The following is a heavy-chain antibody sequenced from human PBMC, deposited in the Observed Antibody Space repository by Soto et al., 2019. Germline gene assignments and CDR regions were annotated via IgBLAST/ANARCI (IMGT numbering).Heavy chain of an antibody. Sequence: EVHLVESGGGLVKPGGSLRLSCAASGFTFTRYSMNWVRQAPGKGLEWVSSISSTTNYIYYGDSMKGRFTISRDNAKNSLYLEMNSLRVEDTAVYYCERESEDLTSNFDYWGQGTLVTVSS. V-gene: IGHV3-21*06. CDR2: ISSTTNYI. CDR3: ERESEDLTSNFDY. CDR1: GFTFTRYS. J-gene: IGHJ4*02.